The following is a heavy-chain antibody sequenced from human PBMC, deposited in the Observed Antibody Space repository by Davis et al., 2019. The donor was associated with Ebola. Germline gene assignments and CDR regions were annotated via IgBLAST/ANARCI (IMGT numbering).Heavy chain of an antibody. D-gene: IGHD6-19*01. CDR2: IYHSGNT. J-gene: IGHJ6*02. CDR1: GGSITSYY. CDR3: ARDSRWLVPGTYYYYGMDV. Sequence: MPSETLSLTCTVSGGSITSYYWTLIRQRPGKRLEWIGYIYHSGNTNYNPSLENRVTISIDASKTKFYLKLSSVTAADTAVYYCARDSRWLVPGTYYYYGMDVWGQGTTVTVSS. V-gene: IGHV4-59*01.